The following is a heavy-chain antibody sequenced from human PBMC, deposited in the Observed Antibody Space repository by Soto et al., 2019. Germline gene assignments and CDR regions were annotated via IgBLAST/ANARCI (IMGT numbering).Heavy chain of an antibody. CDR3: TRRLGQGWYNP. CDR2: IWPRDSDT. Sequence: PGESLMTWCKGSGYSFCDNWMGWVRQTPGKGLEWMGIIWPRDSDTRYSPSFQGQVTISADRSISTAYLQWSSLKDSDTGMYYCTRRLGQGWYNPRSQGTLVTVS. CDR1: GYSFCDNW. D-gene: IGHD7-27*01. J-gene: IGHJ5*02. V-gene: IGHV5-51*01.